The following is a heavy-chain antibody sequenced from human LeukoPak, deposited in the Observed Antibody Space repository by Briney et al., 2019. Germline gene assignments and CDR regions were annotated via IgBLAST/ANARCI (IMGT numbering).Heavy chain of an antibody. V-gene: IGHV4-30-4*01. J-gene: IGHJ3*02. Sequence: SETLSLTCTVSGGSISSSDYYWSWIRQPPGKGLEWIGYIYYSGSTSYNPSLKSRVTISVDTSKNQFSLKLTSVTAADTAVYYCARGFDAHNAFDIWGQGTMVTVSS. CDR2: IYYSGST. D-gene: IGHD3-9*01. CDR1: GGSISSSDYY. CDR3: ARGFDAHNAFDI.